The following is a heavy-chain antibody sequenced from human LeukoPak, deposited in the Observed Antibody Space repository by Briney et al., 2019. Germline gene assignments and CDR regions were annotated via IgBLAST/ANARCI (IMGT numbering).Heavy chain of an antibody. CDR2: ISSSSYI. CDR3: AREPRGSWYLDY. J-gene: IGHJ4*02. Sequence: PGGSLRLSCAASGFTFSSYSMNWVRQAPGKGLEWVSSISSSSYIYYADSVKGRFTISRDNAKNSLYLQMTSLRAEDAAVYYCAREPRGSWYLDYWGQGTLVTISS. V-gene: IGHV3-21*01. D-gene: IGHD6-13*01. CDR1: GFTFSSYS.